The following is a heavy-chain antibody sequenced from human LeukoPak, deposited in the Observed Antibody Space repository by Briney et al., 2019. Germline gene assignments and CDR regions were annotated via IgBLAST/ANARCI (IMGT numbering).Heavy chain of an antibody. CDR3: TRDPRALDY. Sequence: GGSLRLSCAASGFTFNRYSINWVRQAPGKGLEWVSYIAYTGTIHYVDSVKGRFTTSGDDAKNSLYLHMNSLRAEDTAVYYCTRDPRALDYWGQGTLVTVSS. CDR2: IAYTGTI. CDR1: GFTFNRYS. J-gene: IGHJ4*02. V-gene: IGHV3-48*01.